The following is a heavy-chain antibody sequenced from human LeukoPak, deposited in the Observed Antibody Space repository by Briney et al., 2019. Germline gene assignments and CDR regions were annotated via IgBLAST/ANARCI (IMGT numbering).Heavy chain of an antibody. J-gene: IGHJ4*02. Sequence: PSETLSLTCTVSGGSISSSSYYWGWIRQPPGQGLEWMGSFYNSGSTYYNPSLKSRVTISGDTSKNQFSLNLSSVTAADTAVYYCARRSGSWYYFDYWGQGTLVTVSS. D-gene: IGHD6-13*01. CDR1: GGSISSSSYY. CDR2: FYNSGST. V-gene: IGHV4-39*01. CDR3: ARRSGSWYYFDY.